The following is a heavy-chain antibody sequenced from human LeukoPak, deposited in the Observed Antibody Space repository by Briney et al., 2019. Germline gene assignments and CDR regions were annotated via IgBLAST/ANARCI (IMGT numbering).Heavy chain of an antibody. Sequence: GGSLRLSCAASGFTFIPFGMNWVRQAPGKGLEWVSYISSSSSTIYYADSVKGRFTISRDNAKNSLYLQMNSLRAEDTAVYYCARAHEWELLDYWGQGTLVTVSS. J-gene: IGHJ4*02. CDR2: ISSSSSTI. V-gene: IGHV3-48*04. D-gene: IGHD1-26*01. CDR1: GFTFIPFG. CDR3: ARAHEWELLDY.